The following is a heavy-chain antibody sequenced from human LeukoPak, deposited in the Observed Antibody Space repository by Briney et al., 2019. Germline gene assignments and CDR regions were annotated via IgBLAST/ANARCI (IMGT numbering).Heavy chain of an antibody. D-gene: IGHD3-16*01. V-gene: IGHV4-59*01. CDR2: IYYSGST. CDR3: AGYLYDSNAFAI. CDR1: GGSITSYY. Sequence: SETLSLTCSVSGGSITSYYWAWIRQPPGKGLEWIGYIYYSGSTSYNPSLRSRVTISLDTSKIQFSLSLSSVTAADTAVYYCAGYLYDSNAFAIWGHGTVVSVSS. J-gene: IGHJ3*02.